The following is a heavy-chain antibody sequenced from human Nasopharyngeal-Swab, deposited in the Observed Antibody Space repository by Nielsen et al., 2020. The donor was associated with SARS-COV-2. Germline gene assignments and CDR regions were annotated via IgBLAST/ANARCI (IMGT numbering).Heavy chain of an antibody. J-gene: IGHJ3*02. CDR1: GFTFSSYA. V-gene: IGHV3-30*04. Sequence: GGSLRLSCAASGFTFSSYAIHWVRQAPGKGLEWVAVISYDGSNKYYADSVKGRFTISRDNSKNTLYLQMNSLRAEDTAVYYCARTGYSSGWYPAAGAFDIWGQGTMVTVSS. CDR3: ARTGYSSGWYPAAGAFDI. CDR2: ISYDGSNK. D-gene: IGHD6-19*01.